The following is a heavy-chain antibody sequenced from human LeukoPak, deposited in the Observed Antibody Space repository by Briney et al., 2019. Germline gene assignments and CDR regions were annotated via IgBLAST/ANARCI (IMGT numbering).Heavy chain of an antibody. D-gene: IGHD3-22*01. Sequence: GGSLSLSCEASGFIFSMYWMHWVRQARGEGRVWVSRIKSDGKTNYADSVKGRFTISRDNAKNTVSLQMDSMRAEDTGVYYCARAPSEVGGYYPEYFRHWGQGTLVTVSS. CDR1: GFIFSMYW. CDR3: ARAPSEVGGYYPEYFRH. J-gene: IGHJ1*01. V-gene: IGHV3-74*01. CDR2: IKSDGKT.